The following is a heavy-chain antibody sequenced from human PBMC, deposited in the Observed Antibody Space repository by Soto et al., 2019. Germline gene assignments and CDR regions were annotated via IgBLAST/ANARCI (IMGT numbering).Heavy chain of an antibody. V-gene: IGHV1-3*01. D-gene: IGHD3-22*01. CDR1: GYALTSYA. CDR3: AREGLSITMIVVVSRVDALDI. J-gene: IGHJ3*02. CDR2: INAGNGNT. Sequence: ASVKVSCKASGYALTSYAMHWVRQAPGQRLEWMGWINAGNGNTKYSQKFQGRVTITRDTSASTVYMELSSLRSEDTAVYYCAREGLSITMIVVVSRVDALDIWGQGTMVTVSS.